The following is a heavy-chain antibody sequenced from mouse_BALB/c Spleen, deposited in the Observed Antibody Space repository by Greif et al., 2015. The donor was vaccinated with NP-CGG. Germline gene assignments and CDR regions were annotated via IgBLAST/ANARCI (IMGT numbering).Heavy chain of an antibody. CDR3: ARRAQDSLYWYFDV. Sequence: VKLMESGAELVRPGASVKLSCKASGYSFTSYWMNWVKQRPGQGLEWIGMIHPSDSETRLNQKFKDKATLTVDKSSSTAYMQLSSPTSEDSAVYYCARRAQDSLYWYFDVWGAGTTVTVSS. CDR1: GYSFTSYW. CDR2: IHPSDSET. V-gene: IGHV1-61*01. J-gene: IGHJ1*01.